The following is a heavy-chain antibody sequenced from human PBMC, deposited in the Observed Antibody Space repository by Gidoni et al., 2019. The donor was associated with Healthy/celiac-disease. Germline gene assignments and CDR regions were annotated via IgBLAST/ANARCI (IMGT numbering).Heavy chain of an antibody. CDR3: AKDLHRWFGELSTVDYDY. D-gene: IGHD3-10*01. CDR1: GFTFRSYG. CDR2: ISYDGSNK. V-gene: IGHV3-30*18. J-gene: IGHJ4*02. Sequence: QVQLVESGGGVVQPGRSLRLSCAASGFTFRSYGLHWVRQAPGKGLEWVAVISYDGSNKYYADSVKGRFTISRDNSKNTLYLQMNSLRAEDTAVYYCAKDLHRWFGELSTVDYDYWGQGTLVTVSS.